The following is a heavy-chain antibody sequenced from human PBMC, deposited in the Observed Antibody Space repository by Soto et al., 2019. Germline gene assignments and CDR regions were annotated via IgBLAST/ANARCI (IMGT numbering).Heavy chain of an antibody. CDR2: IFSSGST. CDR1: GGSISRYY. D-gene: IGHD3-3*01. V-gene: IGHV4-59*01. Sequence: PSETLSLTCTVSGGSISRYYWSWIRQAPGRGLEWIGNIFSSGSTNYNPSLKSRVAISVDTSKNQVSLKLNAVTTADTAVYYCAREYYDFWSVTYSYYGLDVWGQGTTVS. CDR3: AREYYDFWSVTYSYYGLDV. J-gene: IGHJ6*02.